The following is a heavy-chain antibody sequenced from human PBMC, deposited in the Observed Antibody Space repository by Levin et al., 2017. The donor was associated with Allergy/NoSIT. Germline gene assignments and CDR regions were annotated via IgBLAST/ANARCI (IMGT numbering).Heavy chain of an antibody. Sequence: GESLKISCAASGFTFSSYSMNWVRQAPGKGLEWVSSISSSSTYIYYADSVKGRFTISRDNAKNSLYLQMNSLRAEDTAVYYCVRVVGFNYDSREYYYGMDGWGQGTTVTVSS. V-gene: IGHV3-21*01. CDR1: GFTFSSYS. D-gene: IGHD5-12*01. CDR2: ISSSSTYI. J-gene: IGHJ6*02. CDR3: VRVVGFNYDSREYYYGMDG.